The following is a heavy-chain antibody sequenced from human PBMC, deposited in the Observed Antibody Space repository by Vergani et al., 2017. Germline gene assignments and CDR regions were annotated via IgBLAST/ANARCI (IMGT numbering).Heavy chain of an antibody. CDR2: IYHSGST. Sequence: QVQLQESGPGLVKPPGTLYLTCAVSGGSISSSNWWSWVRQPPGKGLEWIGEIYHSGSTYYNPSLKSRVTISVDTSKNQFSLKLSSVTAADTAVYFCARHSXVEWLVKLGWIDPWGQGILVTVSS. CDR3: ARHSXVEWLVKLGWIDP. J-gene: IGHJ5*02. D-gene: IGHD6-19*01. CDR1: GGSISSSNW. V-gene: IGHV4-4*01.